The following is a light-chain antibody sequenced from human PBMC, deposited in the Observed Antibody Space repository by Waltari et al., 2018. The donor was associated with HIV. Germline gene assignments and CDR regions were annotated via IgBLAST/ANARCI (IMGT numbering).Light chain of an antibody. Sequence: NFMLTQPHSVSASPGKTLTISCTGSSGRVASTSVQGYQQRPGSAPTTVIYKDDQRPSGVPDRFSGSINSSSNSASLTISGLKTEDEADYYCQSFHGITAVFGGGTKLTVL. J-gene: IGLJ3*02. CDR1: SGRVASTS. CDR2: KDD. V-gene: IGLV6-57*02. CDR3: QSFHGITAV.